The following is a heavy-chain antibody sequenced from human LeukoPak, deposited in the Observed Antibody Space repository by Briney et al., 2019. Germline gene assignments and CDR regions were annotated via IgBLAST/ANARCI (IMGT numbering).Heavy chain of an antibody. V-gene: IGHV1-2*02. Sequence: ASVKVSCKTSGYSFTAFYIHWVRQAPGQGLEWMGWIHPRRGDTNYAQKFQGRVTMTRDTSISTAYLDLSSLRSDDTAVYYCARDGDYGTGSYYRGCTASWGQGTPVTVSP. CDR1: GYSFTAFY. D-gene: IGHD3-10*01. CDR2: IHPRRGDT. J-gene: IGHJ5*02. CDR3: ARDGDYGTGSYYRGCTAS.